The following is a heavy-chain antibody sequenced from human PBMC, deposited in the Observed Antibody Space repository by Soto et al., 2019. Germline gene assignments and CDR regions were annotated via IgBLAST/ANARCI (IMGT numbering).Heavy chain of an antibody. D-gene: IGHD4-17*01. Sequence: PGGSLRLSCAACGFTFSTYAMSWVRQAQGKGLEWVSAISRDGYDIYYADSVKGRFTISRDNSKHMLFLQMNSLRAEDTAVYYCAHPRGYGVFDAYDIWGQGAMVTVSS. CDR2: ISRDGYDI. CDR3: AHPRGYGVFDAYDI. J-gene: IGHJ3*02. V-gene: IGHV3-23*01. CDR1: GFTFSTYA.